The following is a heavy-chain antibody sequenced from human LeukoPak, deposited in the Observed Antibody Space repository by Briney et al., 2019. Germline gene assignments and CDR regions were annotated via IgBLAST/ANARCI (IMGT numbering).Heavy chain of an antibody. CDR3: ARRPWGGMDV. V-gene: IGHV4-59*01. Sequence: SETLSLTRTVSGGSISTYYWNWIRQPPGKGLEWVGYIHSGSTNYNPSLKSRVTISVDTSKNQFSLKLSSVTAADTAVYYCARRPWGGMDVWGQGTTVSVSS. D-gene: IGHD1-26*01. CDR2: IHSGST. CDR1: GGSISTYY. J-gene: IGHJ6*02.